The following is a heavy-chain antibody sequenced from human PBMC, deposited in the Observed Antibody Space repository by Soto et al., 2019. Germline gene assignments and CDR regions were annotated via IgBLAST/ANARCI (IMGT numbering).Heavy chain of an antibody. J-gene: IGHJ6*02. V-gene: IGHV4-59*01. CDR3: ARALNQYYYYGMDV. Sequence: PSETLSLTCTVSGAAISSYYWSWIRQPPGKGLEWIGYLYNSGSTSYNPSLKSRVTISQDTSRNQFSLKLTSVTAADTAVYYCARALNQYYYYGMDVWGQGTTVTVSS. CDR1: GAAISSYY. CDR2: LYNSGST.